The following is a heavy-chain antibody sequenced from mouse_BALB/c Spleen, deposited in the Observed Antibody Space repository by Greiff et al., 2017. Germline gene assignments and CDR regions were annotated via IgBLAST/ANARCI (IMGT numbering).Heavy chain of an antibody. CDR1: GFSLTSYG. V-gene: IGHV2-9*02. CDR3: AREGGYGAMDY. D-gene: IGHD1-2*01. J-gene: IGHJ4*01. CDR2: IWAGGST. Sequence: QVQLQQSGPGLVAPSQSLSITCTASGFSLTSYGVHWVRQPPGKGLEWLGVIWAGGSTNYNSALMSRLSISKDNSKRQVFLKMNRLQTDDTAMYYCAREGGYGAMDYWGQGTSVTVSS.